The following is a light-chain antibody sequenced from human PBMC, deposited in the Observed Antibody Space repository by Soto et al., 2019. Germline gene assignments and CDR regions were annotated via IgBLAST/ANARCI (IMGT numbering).Light chain of an antibody. CDR3: QQYAGSPT. J-gene: IGKJ5*01. CDR2: GAT. CDR1: QSISGNY. Sequence: EVVLTQSPGTLSLSPGERVTLSCRASQSISGNYLAWYQHKPGQAPRLLIFGATSRAAGIPDRFSGSESGTDYTLTIARLEPEDFAVYYCQQYAGSPTFGQGTRLEIK. V-gene: IGKV3-20*01.